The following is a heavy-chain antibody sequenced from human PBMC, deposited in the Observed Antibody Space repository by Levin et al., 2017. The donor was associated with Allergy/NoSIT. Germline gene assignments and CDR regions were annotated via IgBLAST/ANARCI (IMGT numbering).Heavy chain of an antibody. CDR1: GFTFDDYA. J-gene: IGHJ5*02. Sequence: PGGSLRLSCAASGFTFDDYAMHWVRQAPGKGLEWVSGISWNSGSIGYADSVKGRFTISRDNAKNSLYLQMNSLRAEDTALYYCAKGASITGTTGWFDPWGQGTLVTVSS. D-gene: IGHD1-7*01. CDR2: ISWNSGSI. CDR3: AKGASITGTTGWFDP. V-gene: IGHV3-9*01.